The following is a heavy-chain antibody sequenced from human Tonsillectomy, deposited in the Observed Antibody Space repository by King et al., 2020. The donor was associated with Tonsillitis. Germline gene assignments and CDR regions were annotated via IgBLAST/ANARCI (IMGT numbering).Heavy chain of an antibody. CDR3: ARSGGSGSYYNPYYFDS. D-gene: IGHD3-10*01. Sequence: VQLVESGGGLVQPGGSLRLSCAASGFTFSSYAMSWGRQAPGKGLEWVSAISGGGGSTYYAVSVRGRFPIARYNYRNTLYVQMNSLRAEDTAVYYCARSGGSGSYYNPYYFDSWGQGTLVTVSS. V-gene: IGHV3-23*04. J-gene: IGHJ4*02. CDR2: ISGGGGST. CDR1: GFTFSSYA.